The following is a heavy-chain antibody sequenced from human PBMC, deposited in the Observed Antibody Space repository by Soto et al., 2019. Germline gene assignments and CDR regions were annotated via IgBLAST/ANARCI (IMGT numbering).Heavy chain of an antibody. J-gene: IGHJ4*02. CDR3: ARSSYTGYDFDY. CDR1: GGFISSYY. CDR2: IYYTGRT. D-gene: IGHD5-12*01. V-gene: IGHV4-59*01. Sequence: SETLSLTCAVSGGFISSYYWSWIRQPPGKGQEWIGYIYYTGRTNYSPSLKSRVTISVDTSKNQFSLKLSSVTAADPAVYYCARSSYTGYDFDYWGQGTLVTVSS.